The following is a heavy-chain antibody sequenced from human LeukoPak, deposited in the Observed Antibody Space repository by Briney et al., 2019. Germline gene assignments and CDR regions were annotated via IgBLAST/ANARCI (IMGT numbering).Heavy chain of an antibody. V-gene: IGHV1-69*04. CDR2: IIPILGIA. CDR1: GGTFSSYA. CDR3: ARGHSSGWYYFDY. J-gene: IGHJ4*02. Sequence: GASVKVSCNASGGTFSSYAISWVRQAPGQGLEWMGRIIPILGIANYAQKFQGRVTITADKSTSTAYMELSSLRSEDTAVYYCARGHSSGWYYFDYWGQGTLVTVSS. D-gene: IGHD6-19*01.